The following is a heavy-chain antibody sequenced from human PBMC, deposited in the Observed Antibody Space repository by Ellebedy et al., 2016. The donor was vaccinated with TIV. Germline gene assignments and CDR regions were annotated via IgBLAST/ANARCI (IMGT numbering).Heavy chain of an antibody. CDR1: GGSFSGYY. CDR2: INRSGST. J-gene: IGHJ5*02. D-gene: IGHD4-17*01. V-gene: IGHV4-34*01. CDR3: ARDQTTVTGLNWFDP. Sequence: SETLSLXXAVYGGSFSGYYWSWIRQPPGKGLEWIGEINRSGSTNYNPSLKSRVTISVDTSKNQFSLKLSSVTAADTAVYYCARDQTTVTGLNWFDPWGQGTLVTVSS.